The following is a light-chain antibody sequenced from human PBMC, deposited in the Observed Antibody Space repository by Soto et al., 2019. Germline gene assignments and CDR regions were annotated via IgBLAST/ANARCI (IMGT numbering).Light chain of an antibody. J-gene: IGKJ2*01. V-gene: IGKV1-39*01. CDR3: QQSYSSPLYT. CDR1: QTISTY. Sequence: DIQMTQSPSSLSASVGDRVTITCRASQTISTYLNWYQQKPGKGPKLLIYGASSLQSGVPSRFIGSGSGTDFTLTISSLQHEDFATYFCQQSYSSPLYTFGQGTKLEI. CDR2: GAS.